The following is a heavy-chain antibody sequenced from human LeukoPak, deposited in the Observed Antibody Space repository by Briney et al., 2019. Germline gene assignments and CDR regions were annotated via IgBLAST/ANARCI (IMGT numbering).Heavy chain of an antibody. Sequence: PGGSLRLSCAASGFTFSSYGMSWVRQAPGKGLEWVSGISGSGGSTYYGDSVKGRFTISRDNSKSTLYLHMNSLRAEDTAVYYCAKDMAGYYFKFDYWGQGTLVTVSS. CDR1: GFTFSSYG. V-gene: IGHV3-23*01. J-gene: IGHJ4*02. CDR3: AKDMAGYYFKFDY. D-gene: IGHD3-22*01. CDR2: ISGSGGST.